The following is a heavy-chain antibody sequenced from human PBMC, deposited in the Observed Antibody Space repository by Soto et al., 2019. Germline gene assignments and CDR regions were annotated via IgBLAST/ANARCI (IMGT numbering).Heavy chain of an antibody. CDR3: ARGDPLITIFGVVIMHRVSFDY. CDR1: GGSFSGYY. J-gene: IGHJ4*02. V-gene: IGHV4-34*01. Sequence: SETLSLTCAVYGGSFSGYYWSWIRQPPGKGLEWIGEINHSGSTNYNPSLKSRVTISVDTSKNQFSLKLSSVTAADTAVYYCARGDPLITIFGVVIMHRVSFDYWGQGTLVTVSS. CDR2: INHSGST. D-gene: IGHD3-3*01.